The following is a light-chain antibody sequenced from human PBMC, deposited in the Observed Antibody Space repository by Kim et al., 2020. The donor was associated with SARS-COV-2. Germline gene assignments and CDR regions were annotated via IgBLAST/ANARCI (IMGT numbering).Light chain of an antibody. CDR2: GAS. CDR1: QRVSSNY. V-gene: IGKV3-20*01. CDR3: QQYATSPQT. J-gene: IGKJ1*01. Sequence: SPGERATLSCRASQRVSSNYLAWYQQKPGQAPSLLIFGASSRAAGIPDRFSGSGSATDFTLTISRLEPEDFAVYYCQQYATSPQTFGQGTKVDIK.